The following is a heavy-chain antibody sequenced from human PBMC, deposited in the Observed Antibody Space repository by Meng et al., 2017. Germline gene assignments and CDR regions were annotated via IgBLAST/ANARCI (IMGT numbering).Heavy chain of an antibody. J-gene: IGHJ4*02. Sequence: QVLLGQCEVVWRMPGALLKSSCKPSGYTFPAFYIHWVRRGPGQGLGWMGRIDPKSGDTHYAQKFQARVTMTGDTSISTAYMELSGLRSDDTAMYYCARDEDISAAGKLFGDYWGQGTLVTVSS. CDR2: IDPKSGDT. CDR3: ARDEDISAAGKLFGDY. D-gene: IGHD6-25*01. CDR1: GYTFPAFY. V-gene: IGHV1-2*06.